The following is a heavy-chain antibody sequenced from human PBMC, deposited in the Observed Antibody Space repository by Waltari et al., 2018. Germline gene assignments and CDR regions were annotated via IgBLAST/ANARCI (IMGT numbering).Heavy chain of an antibody. CDR1: GFSSRSYA. D-gene: IGHD3-10*01. Sequence: VQVLDYGGGLVQPGGSLRLSCAVSGFSSRSYAMNWVRQAPGKGLEWVSAISSNDGNTYYADSVKGRFTISRDNSKNTLYLQMSSLRAEDTAVYYCATFPYGSGSAFDHWGQGTLVTVSS. CDR2: ISSNDGNT. V-gene: IGHV3-23*01. J-gene: IGHJ4*02. CDR3: ATFPYGSGSAFDH.